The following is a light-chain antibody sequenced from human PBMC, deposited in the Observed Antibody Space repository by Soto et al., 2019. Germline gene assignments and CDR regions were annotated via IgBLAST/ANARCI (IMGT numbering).Light chain of an antibody. CDR2: EVT. CDR1: SSDVGNYNY. Sequence: QSALTQPSSASGSPGQSVTISCTGTSSDVGNYNYVSWYQQHPGKAPKLMIYEVTKRPSGVPDRFSGSKSGNTASLTVSGLQAEDEADYYCSSYAGSKTLFGGGTKLTVL. CDR3: SSYAGSKTL. J-gene: IGLJ3*02. V-gene: IGLV2-8*01.